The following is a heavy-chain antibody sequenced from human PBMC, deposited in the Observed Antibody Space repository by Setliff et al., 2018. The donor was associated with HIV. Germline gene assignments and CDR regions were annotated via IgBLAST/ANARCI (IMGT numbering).Heavy chain of an antibody. J-gene: IGHJ4*02. CDR2: ISAYNGDT. D-gene: IGHD6-19*01. CDR3: ARDPSNTSGWLPYYDY. CDR1: GFTLNHYG. V-gene: IGHV1-18*01. Sequence: ASVKVSCKTSGFTLNHYGITWVRQAPGQGLEWMGWISAYNGDTKYSQTFQGRVTMTTDTSTATAFMELRSLRSDDTAVYYCARDPSNTSGWLPYYDYWGQGTLVTVSS.